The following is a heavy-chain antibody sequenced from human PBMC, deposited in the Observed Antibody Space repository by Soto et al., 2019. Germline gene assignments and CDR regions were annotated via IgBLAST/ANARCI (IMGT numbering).Heavy chain of an antibody. CDR3: AREIIPLTTDWYFDL. V-gene: IGHV4-30-4*08. Sequence: PSETLSLPSTVSGGSISGGVYYWSWIRQPPGKGLEWIGYIFDSGSTYYNPSLKSRVTISVDTTKNQFSLRLSSVTAADTAVYYCAREIIPLTTDWYFDLWGRGTLVTVSS. J-gene: IGHJ2*01. D-gene: IGHD4-17*01. CDR1: GGSISGGVYY. CDR2: IFDSGST.